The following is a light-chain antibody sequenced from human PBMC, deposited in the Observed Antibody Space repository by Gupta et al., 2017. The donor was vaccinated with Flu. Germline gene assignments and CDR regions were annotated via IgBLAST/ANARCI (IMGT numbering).Light chain of an antibody. CDR3: QEYSSQSKT. V-gene: IGKV3-20*01. J-gene: IGKJ1*01. CDR2: AAS. Sequence: IVLTQSPGTLSLSPGERATLSCRASQTLYNNYLAWYQQIPGQAPSLLIYAASSRATGVPDRFSGSGSGTDFTLTISRLEPEDFAIYYCQEYSSQSKTFGQGTKVEIK. CDR1: QTLYNNY.